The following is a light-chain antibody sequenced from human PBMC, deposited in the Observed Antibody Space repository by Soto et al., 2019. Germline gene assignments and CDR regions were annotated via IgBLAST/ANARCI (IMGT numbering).Light chain of an antibody. J-gene: IGLJ1*01. V-gene: IGLV3-21*02. CDR2: DDA. CDR3: QVWDSNTDHYV. Sequence: SYVLTQPPSVSVAPGQTATITCEGDNIGAKSVHWYQQKPGQAPVVVIYDDADRPSGISERFSGSNSGNTATLTISRVEAGDEADYYCQVWDSNTDHYVFGPGTKLTVL. CDR1: NIGAKS.